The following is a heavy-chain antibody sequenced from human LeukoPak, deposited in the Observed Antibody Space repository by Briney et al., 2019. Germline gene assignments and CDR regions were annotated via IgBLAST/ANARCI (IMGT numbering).Heavy chain of an antibody. Sequence: GGSLRLSCAASGFTFSSYSMNWVRQAPGKGLEWVSYISSSSSTIYYADSVKGRFTISRDNAKNSLYLQMNSLRAEDTAVYYCARIDYGDQGYFDYWGREPWSPSPQ. D-gene: IGHD4-17*01. CDR2: ISSSSSTI. CDR1: GFTFSSYS. J-gene: IGHJ4*02. CDR3: ARIDYGDQGYFDY. V-gene: IGHV3-48*01.